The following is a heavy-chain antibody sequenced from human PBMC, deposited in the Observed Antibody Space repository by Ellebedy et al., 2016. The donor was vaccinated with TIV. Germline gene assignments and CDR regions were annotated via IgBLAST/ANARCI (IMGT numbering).Heavy chain of an antibody. CDR3: AKYSGSYYKFDH. Sequence: PGGSLRLSCAASGFTFRSYGMHWVRQAPGRGLEWLAVISYDGSDKSHGDAVKGRFTISRDNSKNTLYLQMNSLRVEDTAVYYCAKYSGSYYKFDHWGQGTLVTVSS. V-gene: IGHV3-30*18. J-gene: IGHJ4*02. D-gene: IGHD1-26*01. CDR2: ISYDGSDK. CDR1: GFTFRSYG.